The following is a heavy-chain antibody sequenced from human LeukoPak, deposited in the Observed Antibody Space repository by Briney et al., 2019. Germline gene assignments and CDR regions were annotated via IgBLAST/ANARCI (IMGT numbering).Heavy chain of an antibody. CDR1: GFTFSSYA. CDR3: AKGGENYYGSGSYYHYYYGMDV. Sequence: GGSLRLSCAASGFTFSSYAMSWVRQAPGKGLEWVSAISGSGGSTYYADSVKGRFTISRDNSKHTLYLQMNSLRAEDTAVYYCAKGGENYYGSGSYYHYYYGMDVWGQGTTVTVSS. V-gene: IGHV3-23*01. J-gene: IGHJ6*02. CDR2: ISGSGGST. D-gene: IGHD3-10*01.